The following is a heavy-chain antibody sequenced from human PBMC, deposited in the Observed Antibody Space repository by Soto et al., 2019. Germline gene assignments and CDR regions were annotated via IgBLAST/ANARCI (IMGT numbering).Heavy chain of an antibody. CDR1: GFTFNTHW. D-gene: IGHD1-26*01. Sequence: GGSLRLSCTASGFTFNTHWMHWVRQAPGKGLVWVSRVYFDGITTNYADSVKGRLTVSRDNAKNTVYLHVNTLRDEDTAVYYCARGGAMGVDYWGQGTLVTVSS. CDR2: VYFDGITT. CDR3: ARGGAMGVDY. V-gene: IGHV3-74*01. J-gene: IGHJ4*02.